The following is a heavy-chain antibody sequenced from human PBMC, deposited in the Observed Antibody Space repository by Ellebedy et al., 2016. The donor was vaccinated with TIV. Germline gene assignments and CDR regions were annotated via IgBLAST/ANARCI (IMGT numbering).Heavy chain of an antibody. CDR3: ARGGSMATFDY. Sequence: PGGSPRLSCAASGFTFSSYGLHWVRPAPGKGLEWVAVISYDGSNKYYADSVKGRFTISRDNSKNTLYLQMNSLRAEDTAVYYCARGGSMATFDYWGQGTLVTVSS. V-gene: IGHV3-30*03. CDR2: ISYDGSNK. D-gene: IGHD2/OR15-2a*01. J-gene: IGHJ4*02. CDR1: GFTFSSYG.